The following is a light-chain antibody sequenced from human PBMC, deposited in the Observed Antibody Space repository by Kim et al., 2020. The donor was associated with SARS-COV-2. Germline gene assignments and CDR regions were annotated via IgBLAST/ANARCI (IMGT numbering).Light chain of an antibody. J-gene: IGLJ2*01. CDR1: ILRGFL. CDR3: NSRDSSRHAV. V-gene: IGLV3-19*01. Sequence: VAGDQAFRRTCQGDILRGFLPSWYQQRPGQAPILVIYGKNNRPSGIPDRFSGSASGDTASLTITGAQAEDEADYYCNSRDSSRHAVFGGGTKLTVL. CDR2: GKN.